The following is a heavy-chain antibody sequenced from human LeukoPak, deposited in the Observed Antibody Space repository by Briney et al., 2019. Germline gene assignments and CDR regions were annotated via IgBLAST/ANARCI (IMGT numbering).Heavy chain of an antibody. Sequence: SETLSLTCTVSGGCISSYYWSWIRQPPGKGLEWIGYIYYSGSTNYNPSLKSRVTISVDTSKNQFSLKLSSVTAADAAVYYCARRITVANWFDPWGQGTLVTVSS. V-gene: IGHV4-59*08. CDR1: GGCISSYY. CDR3: ARRITVANWFDP. D-gene: IGHD4-23*01. CDR2: IYYSGST. J-gene: IGHJ5*02.